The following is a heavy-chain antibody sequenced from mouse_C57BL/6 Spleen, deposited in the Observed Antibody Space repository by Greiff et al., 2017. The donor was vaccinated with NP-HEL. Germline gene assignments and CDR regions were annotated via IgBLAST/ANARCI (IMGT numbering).Heavy chain of an antibody. CDR1: GYTFTSYW. V-gene: IGHV1-72*01. Sequence: VQLQQPGAELVKPGASVKLSCKASGYTFTSYWMHWVKQRPGRGLEWIGRIDPNSGGTTYNEKFKSKATLTVDKPSSTAYMQLSSLTSEDSAVYYCARRENDGYYVWFAYWGQGTLVTVSA. CDR3: ARRENDGYYVWFAY. J-gene: IGHJ3*01. CDR2: IDPNSGGT. D-gene: IGHD2-3*01.